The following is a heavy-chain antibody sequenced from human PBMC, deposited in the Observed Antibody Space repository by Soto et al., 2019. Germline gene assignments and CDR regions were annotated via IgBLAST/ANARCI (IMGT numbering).Heavy chain of an antibody. Sequence: QVQLVQSGAEVKKPGSSVKVSCKASGGTFSSYAISWVRQAPGQGLEWMGGIIPIFGTANYAQKFQGRVTITADESTSTAYMERSSLRSEDMAVYYCARGPLVSYDILTGYSPFDYWGQGTLVTVSS. J-gene: IGHJ4*02. CDR2: IIPIFGTA. CDR1: GGTFSSYA. CDR3: ARGPLVSYDILTGYSPFDY. V-gene: IGHV1-69*01. D-gene: IGHD3-9*01.